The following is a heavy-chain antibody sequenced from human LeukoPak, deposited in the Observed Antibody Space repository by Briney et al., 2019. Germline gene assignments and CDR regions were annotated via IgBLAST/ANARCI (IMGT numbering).Heavy chain of an antibody. J-gene: IGHJ4*02. Sequence: ASVKVSCKASGYTFSIYYIHWVRQAPGQGLEWMGIINPSDYSTTSAQKFQGRVTMTKDTSTSTVYMDLSSLRSEDTAVYYCAYESSGPFTNWGQGTLVTVSS. V-gene: IGHV1-46*01. CDR2: INPSDYST. D-gene: IGHD6-19*01. CDR3: AYESSGPFTN. CDR1: GYTFSIYY.